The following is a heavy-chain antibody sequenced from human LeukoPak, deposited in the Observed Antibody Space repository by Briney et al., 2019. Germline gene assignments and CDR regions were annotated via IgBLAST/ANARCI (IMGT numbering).Heavy chain of an antibody. CDR3: AREDPITIFDV. CDR1: GYTFTRYD. D-gene: IGHD3-3*01. J-gene: IGHJ6*04. CDR2: ISAYNGNT. Sequence: ASVKVSCKASGYTFTRYDINWVRQATGQGLEWMGWISAYNGNTNYAQKLQGRVTMTTDTSTSTAYMELRSLRSDDTAVYYCAREDPITIFDVWGKGTTVTVSS. V-gene: IGHV1-18*01.